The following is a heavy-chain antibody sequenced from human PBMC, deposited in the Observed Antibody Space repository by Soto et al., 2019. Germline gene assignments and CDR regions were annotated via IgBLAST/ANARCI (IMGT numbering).Heavy chain of an antibody. CDR3: AKEQGRVAAALDY. Sequence: EVQLLESGGDLVQRGGSLRLSCAASGFTFSGYGMSWVRQAPGKGLEWVSSITSSGSNTYYVDSVKGRFTISRDNSKNTQDLQMNSLTVEDTAVYYCAKEQGRVAAALDYWGQGTLVTVSS. D-gene: IGHD6-13*01. J-gene: IGHJ4*02. CDR2: ITSSGSNT. V-gene: IGHV3-23*01. CDR1: GFTFSGYG.